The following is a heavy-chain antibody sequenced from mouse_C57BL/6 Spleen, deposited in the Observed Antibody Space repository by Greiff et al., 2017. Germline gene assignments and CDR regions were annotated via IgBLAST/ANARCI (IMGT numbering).Heavy chain of an antibody. D-gene: IGHD2-1*01. CDR2: IYPGDGDT. V-gene: IGHV1-80*01. J-gene: IGHJ2*01. Sequence: QVQLQQPGAELVKPGASVKLSCKASGYAFSSYWMNWVKQRPGKGLEWIGQIYPGDGDTNYNGKFKGKATLTADKSSSTAYMQLSSLTSEDSAVYFCACIYYGNLYYFDYWGQGTTLTVSS. CDR1: GYAFSSYW. CDR3: ACIYYGNLYYFDY.